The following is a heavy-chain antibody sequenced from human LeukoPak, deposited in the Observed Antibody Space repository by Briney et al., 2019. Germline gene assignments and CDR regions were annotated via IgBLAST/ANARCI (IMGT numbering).Heavy chain of an antibody. CDR1: GFTFSSYA. V-gene: IGHV3-23*01. D-gene: IGHD6-13*01. Sequence: GGSLRLSCAASGFTFSSYAMSWVRQAPGKGLEWVSAISGSGGSTYYADSVKGRFTISRDNSKNTLYLQMNSLRAEDTAVYYCAKDPSSSWYNWLDPWGQGTLVTVSS. J-gene: IGHJ5*02. CDR2: ISGSGGST. CDR3: AKDPSSSWYNWLDP.